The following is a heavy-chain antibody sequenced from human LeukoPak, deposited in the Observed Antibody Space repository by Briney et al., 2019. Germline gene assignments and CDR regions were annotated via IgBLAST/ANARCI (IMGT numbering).Heavy chain of an antibody. Sequence: GGSLRVSCAASGFTFSSYSMNWVRQAPGRGLEWVSSISSSSSYIYYADSVKGRFTISRDNAKNSLYLQMNSLRAEDTAVYYCARGPRYSSGWFDYWGQGTLVTVSS. CDR2: ISSSSSYI. J-gene: IGHJ4*02. CDR1: GFTFSSYS. D-gene: IGHD6-19*01. V-gene: IGHV3-21*01. CDR3: ARGPRYSSGWFDY.